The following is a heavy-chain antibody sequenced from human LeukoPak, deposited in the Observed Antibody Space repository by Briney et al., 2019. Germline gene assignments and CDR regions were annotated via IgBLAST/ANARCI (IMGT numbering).Heavy chain of an antibody. CDR2: IKQDGSEK. D-gene: IGHD4-17*01. V-gene: IGHV3-7*01. Sequence: GGSLRLSCAASGFSFSSYWMSWVRQAPGKGLEWVANIKQDGSEKYYVDSVKGRFTISRDNAETSLHLQMNSLRAEDTAVYYCARGGNHGDYWYFDLWGRGTLVTVSS. J-gene: IGHJ2*01. CDR3: ARGGNHGDYWYFDL. CDR1: GFSFSSYW.